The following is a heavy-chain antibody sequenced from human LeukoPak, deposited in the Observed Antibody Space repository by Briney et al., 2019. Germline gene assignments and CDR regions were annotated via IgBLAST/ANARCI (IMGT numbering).Heavy chain of an antibody. Sequence: GGSLRLSCAASGFTFSSYAMSWVRQAPGEGLEWVSGISAGGDTTYTADSVRGRFTISRDNSNNTLYLQMNTLTAEDTAVYYCAAISYSGTWPVGYWGQGILVTVTA. CDR2: ISAGGDTT. CDR3: AAISYSGTWPVGY. V-gene: IGHV3-23*01. J-gene: IGHJ4*02. CDR1: GFTFSSYA. D-gene: IGHD6-25*01.